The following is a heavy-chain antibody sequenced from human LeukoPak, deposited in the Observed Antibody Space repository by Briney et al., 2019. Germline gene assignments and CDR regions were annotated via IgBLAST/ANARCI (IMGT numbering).Heavy chain of an antibody. CDR3: ARDLYGSGSYYKPSYYYGMDV. J-gene: IGHJ6*02. D-gene: IGHD3-10*01. Sequence: SVKVSCKASGDTFSSYAISWVRQAPGQGLEWMGRIIPILGIANYAQKFQGRVTITADKSTSTAYMELSSLRSEDTAVYYCARDLYGSGSYYKPSYYYGMDVWGQGTTVTVSS. CDR2: IIPILGIA. CDR1: GDTFSSYA. V-gene: IGHV1-69*04.